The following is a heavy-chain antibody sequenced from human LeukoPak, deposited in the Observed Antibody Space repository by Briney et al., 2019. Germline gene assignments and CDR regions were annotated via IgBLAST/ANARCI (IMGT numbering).Heavy chain of an antibody. CDR2: IKQDGSEK. D-gene: IGHD6-19*01. CDR3: ARGAPRGGSGWYYFDY. Sequence: GGFLRLSCAASGFTFSSYWMSWVRQAPGKGLEWVANIKQDGSEKYYVDSVKGRFSISRDNAKNSLYLQMNSLRAEDTAVYYCARGAPRGGSGWYYFDYWGQGTLVTVSS. V-gene: IGHV3-7*03. CDR1: GFTFSSYW. J-gene: IGHJ4*02.